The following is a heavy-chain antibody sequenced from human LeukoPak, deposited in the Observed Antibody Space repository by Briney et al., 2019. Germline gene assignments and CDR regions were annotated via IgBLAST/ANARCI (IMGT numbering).Heavy chain of an antibody. Sequence: PSQTLSLTCTVSGDSISSGSYYWSWIRQHPGKGLEWIGYIYHSGDTYYSPSLKSRTTISVDTSKNHFSLKMTSVSAADTAVYYCARERVSYFDNWGQGTLVTVSS. V-gene: IGHV4-31*03. CDR3: ARERVSYFDN. CDR1: GDSISSGSYY. J-gene: IGHJ4*02. CDR2: IYHSGDT.